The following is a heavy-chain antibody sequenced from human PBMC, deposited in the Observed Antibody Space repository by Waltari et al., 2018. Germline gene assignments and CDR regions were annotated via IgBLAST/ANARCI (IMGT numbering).Heavy chain of an antibody. CDR2: ISNDDTKK. Sequence: QAQVAESGGGVVQPGGSLRLSCTGSGFSVRTNAMDWVRQAPGKGLEWLAFISNDDTKKYYADSVDGRFTISRDTSRNTVYLEMNSLRPDDTAVYYCLRGADYGFYYWGQGTLVTVSS. D-gene: IGHD4-17*01. J-gene: IGHJ4*02. CDR1: GFSVRTNA. CDR3: LRGADYGFYY. V-gene: IGHV3-30*02.